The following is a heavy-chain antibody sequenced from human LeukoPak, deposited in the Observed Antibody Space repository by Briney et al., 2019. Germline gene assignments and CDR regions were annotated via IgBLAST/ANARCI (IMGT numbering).Heavy chain of an antibody. CDR1: GYTFTSYD. V-gene: IGHV1-8*01. CDR3: ARVTGSIDY. CDR2: INLNSGNT. D-gene: IGHD1-26*01. J-gene: IGHJ4*02. Sequence: ASVKVSCKASGYTFTSYDINWVRQATGQGLEWMGWINLNSGNTGYAQNFQGRLTVTRDTSINTAYMELSTLRSEDTAIYYCARVTGSIDYWGQGTRVTVSS.